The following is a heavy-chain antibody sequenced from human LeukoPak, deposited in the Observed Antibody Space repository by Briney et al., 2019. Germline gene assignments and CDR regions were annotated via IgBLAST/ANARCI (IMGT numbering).Heavy chain of an antibody. CDR2: ISSSSSYI. J-gene: IGHJ3*02. Sequence: GGSLRLSCAASGFTFSSYSMNWVRQAPGKGLEWVSSISSSSSYIYYADSVKGRFTTSRDNAKNSLYLQMNSLRAEDTAVYYCARDLQALTYYYDSTGDAFDIWGQGTMVTVSS. D-gene: IGHD3-22*01. CDR1: GFTFSSYS. CDR3: ARDLQALTYYYDSTGDAFDI. V-gene: IGHV3-21*01.